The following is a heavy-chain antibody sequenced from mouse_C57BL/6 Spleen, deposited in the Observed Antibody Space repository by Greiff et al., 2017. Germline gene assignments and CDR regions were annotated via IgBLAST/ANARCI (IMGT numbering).Heavy chain of an antibody. V-gene: IGHV14-1*01. CDR1: GFNIKDYY. J-gene: IGHJ1*03. Sequence: EVQLQQSGAELVRPGASVKLSCTASGFNIKDYYMQWVKQRPEPGLEWIGRIDPEDGDTEYDPKFQGKATMTPETTSNTAYLQLSSLTAEDTAVYYCATGSRRYFDVWSTETTVTVTS. CDR3: ATGSRRYFDV. CDR2: IDPEDGDT. D-gene: IGHD1-1*01.